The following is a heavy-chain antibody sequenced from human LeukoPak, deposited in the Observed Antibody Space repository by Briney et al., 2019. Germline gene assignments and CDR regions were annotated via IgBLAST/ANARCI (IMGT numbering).Heavy chain of an antibody. D-gene: IGHD3-16*01. CDR3: ARVGRGDHTWGSYSCDH. Sequence: SETLSLTCTASGDSFSSYHWSWLRQPPGKGLEWIGYISSRGSTSYNPSLKSRVSISVDTSKNQFSLRLNSVTAADTAVYYCARVGRGDHTWGSYSCDHWGQGTLVSVSS. CDR2: ISSRGST. J-gene: IGHJ4*02. CDR1: GDSFSSYH. V-gene: IGHV4-59*01.